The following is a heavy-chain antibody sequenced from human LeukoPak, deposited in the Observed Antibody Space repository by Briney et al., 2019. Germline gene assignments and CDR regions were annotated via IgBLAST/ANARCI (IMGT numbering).Heavy chain of an antibody. CDR1: GGSFSGYY. Sequence: PSGTLSLTCAVYGGSFSGYYWSWIRQPPGKGLEWIGEINHSGSTNYNPSLKSRVTISVDTSKNQFSLKLSSVTAADTAVYYCARGPRYYYDSSGYYYYWGQGTLVTVSS. V-gene: IGHV4-34*01. J-gene: IGHJ4*02. D-gene: IGHD3-22*01. CDR2: INHSGST. CDR3: ARGPRYYYDSSGYYYY.